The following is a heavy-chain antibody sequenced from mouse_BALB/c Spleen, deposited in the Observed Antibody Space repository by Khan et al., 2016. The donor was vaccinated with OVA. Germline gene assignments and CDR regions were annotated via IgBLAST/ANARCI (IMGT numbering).Heavy chain of an antibody. D-gene: IGHD1-1*02. J-gene: IGHJ1*01. CDR3: ASGGYRYFDV. CDR2: IITYTGEP. CDR1: GYSFTNYG. V-gene: IGHV9-3-1*01. Sequence: QIQLVQSGPEVKKPGETVKISCKAAGYSFTNYGMNWVRQALGKGLKWMGWIITYTGEPTYADDFKGRFALSLKTSASTAYLPFNNLKNEDTATYFCASGGYRYFDVWGAGTTVTVSS.